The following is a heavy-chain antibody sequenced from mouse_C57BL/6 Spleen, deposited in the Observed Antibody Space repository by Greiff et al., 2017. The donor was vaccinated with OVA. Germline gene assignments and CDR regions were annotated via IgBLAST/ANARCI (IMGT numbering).Heavy chain of an antibody. J-gene: IGHJ4*01. CDR2: ISDGGSYT. D-gene: IGHD2-4*01. V-gene: IGHV5-4*01. CDR1: GFTFSSYA. Sequence: EVQVVESGGGLVKPGGSLKLSCAASGFTFSSYAMSWVRQTPEKRLEWVATISDGGSYTYYPDNVKGRFTISRDNAKNNLYLQMSHLKSEDTAMYYCARGDDYGDYYAMDYWGQGTSVTVSS. CDR3: ARGDDYGDYYAMDY.